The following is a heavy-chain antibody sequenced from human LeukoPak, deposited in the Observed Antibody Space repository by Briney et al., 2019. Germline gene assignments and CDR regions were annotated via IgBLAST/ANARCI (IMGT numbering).Heavy chain of an antibody. V-gene: IGHV4-61*02. CDR2: IYTSGST. Sequence: PSQTLSLTCTVSGGSISSGSYYWSWIRQPAGKGLEWIGRIYTSGSTNYNPSLKSRVTISVDTSKNQFSLKLTSVTAADTAVYYCAGGGTTVVTWDHYYMDVWGKGTTVTVSS. D-gene: IGHD4-23*01. CDR3: AGGGTTVVTWDHYYMDV. CDR1: GGSISSGSYY. J-gene: IGHJ6*03.